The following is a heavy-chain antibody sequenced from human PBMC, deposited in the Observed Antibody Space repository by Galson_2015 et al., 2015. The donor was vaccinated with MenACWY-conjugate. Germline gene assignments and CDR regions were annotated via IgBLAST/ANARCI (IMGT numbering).Heavy chain of an antibody. CDR3: AKSLTILDY. CDR1: GFTVSSNY. J-gene: IGHJ4*02. V-gene: IGHV3-53*01. D-gene: IGHD2-21*01. Sequence: SLRLSCAASGFTVSSNYMSWVRQAPGKGLEWLSAIYPGGGTLSADAVKGRFTISRDSSKNTVYLQMDSLRVEDTAVYYCAKSLTILDYWGQGTLVTVSS. CDR2: IYPGGGT.